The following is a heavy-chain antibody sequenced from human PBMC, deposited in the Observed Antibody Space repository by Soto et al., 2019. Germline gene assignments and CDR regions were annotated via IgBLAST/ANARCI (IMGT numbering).Heavy chain of an antibody. V-gene: IGHV1-18*01. Sequence: QVQLVQSGAELRKPGASVKVSCKASGYSFSRYGINWVRQAPGQGLEWMGWINTYNGNRNYAQKFEDRVTMTTATSSNTVYMELRSLKSDDTAIYYGARDRLRGYDSSGFYSWGQGTLVTVSS. J-gene: IGHJ4*02. D-gene: IGHD3-22*01. CDR1: GYSFSRYG. CDR3: ARDRLRGYDSSGFYS. CDR2: INTYNGNR.